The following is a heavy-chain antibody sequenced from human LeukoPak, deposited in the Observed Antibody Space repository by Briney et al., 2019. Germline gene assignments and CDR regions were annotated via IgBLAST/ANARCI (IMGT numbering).Heavy chain of an antibody. Sequence: GRSLTLSCAASGFTFSSYAMHWVRQAPGKGLEWVAVISYDGSNKYYADSVKGRFTISRDNSKNTLYLQMNSLRAEDTAVYYCARGAEWLAYFDYWGQGTLVTVSS. D-gene: IGHD3-3*01. CDR3: ARGAEWLAYFDY. CDR1: GFTFSSYA. V-gene: IGHV3-30*04. J-gene: IGHJ4*02. CDR2: ISYDGSNK.